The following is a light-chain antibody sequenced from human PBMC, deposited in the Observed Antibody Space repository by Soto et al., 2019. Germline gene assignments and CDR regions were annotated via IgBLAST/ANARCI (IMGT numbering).Light chain of an antibody. CDR1: SGHSNYA. Sequence: QSVLTQPPSASASLGASVNLTCTLSSGHSNYAIAWHQQQPQKGPRYLMKINSDGSHNKGDGIPDRFSGSSSGAERFLTISSLQSDDEADYYCQTWGTGIGIFGAGTKLTVL. CDR2: INSDGSH. V-gene: IGLV4-69*01. J-gene: IGLJ2*01. CDR3: QTWGTGIGI.